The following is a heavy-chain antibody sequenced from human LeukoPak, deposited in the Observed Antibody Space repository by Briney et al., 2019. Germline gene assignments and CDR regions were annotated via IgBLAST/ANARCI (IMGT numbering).Heavy chain of an antibody. D-gene: IGHD2-2*01. CDR1: GYSISSGYY. J-gene: IGHJ4*02. CDR3: ARLCPGYCSSTSANDFDY. Sequence: PSETLSLTCAVSGYSISSGYYWGWIRQPPGKGLEWIGSIYHSGSTYYNPSLKSRVTISVDTSKNQFSLKLSSVTAADTAVYYCARLCPGYCSSTSANDFDYWGQGTLVTVSS. CDR2: IYHSGST. V-gene: IGHV4-38-2*01.